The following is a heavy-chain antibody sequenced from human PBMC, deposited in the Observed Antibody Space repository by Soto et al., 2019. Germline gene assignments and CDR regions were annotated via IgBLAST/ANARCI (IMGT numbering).Heavy chain of an antibody. CDR2: LLYSGST. CDR1: GGSISSSSYY. CDR3: ARAKWFGELFRIDWFDP. V-gene: IGHV4-39*07. D-gene: IGHD3-10*01. J-gene: IGHJ5*02. Sequence: SETLSLTCTVSGGSISSSSYYWGWIRQPPGKGLEWIGVLLYSGSTYYNPSLKSRVTISVDTSKNQFSLKLSSVTAADTAVYYCARAKWFGELFRIDWFDPWGQGTLVTVSS.